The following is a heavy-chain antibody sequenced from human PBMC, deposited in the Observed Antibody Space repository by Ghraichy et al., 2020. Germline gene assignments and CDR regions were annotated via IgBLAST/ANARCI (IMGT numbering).Heavy chain of an antibody. D-gene: IGHD5-12*01. CDR3: RLSTSDY. Sequence: GGPLRLSCAASGFPFSDFWMSWVRQAPGKGLEWVANIKQDANERYYADSVKGRFIISRDNAKNSVYLQMNSLRVEDTAVYYCRLSTSDYWGQGARVTVSS. V-gene: IGHV3-7*01. CDR2: IKQDANER. CDR1: GFPFSDFW. J-gene: IGHJ4*02.